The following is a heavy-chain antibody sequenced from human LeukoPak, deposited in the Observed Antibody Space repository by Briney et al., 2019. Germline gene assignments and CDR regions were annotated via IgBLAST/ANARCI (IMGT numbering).Heavy chain of an antibody. CDR2: ISAYNGNT. CDR3: ARDRQCGY. V-gene: IGHV1-18*01. Sequence: GASVKVSCKASGYTFTSYGISWVRLAPGQGLEWIGCISAYNGNTNYAPKLQGRVTMTSDTSTSTAYMELRSLRSDDTAVYYCARDRQCGYWGQGTLVTVSS. CDR1: GYTFTSYG. J-gene: IGHJ4*02. D-gene: IGHD2-21*01.